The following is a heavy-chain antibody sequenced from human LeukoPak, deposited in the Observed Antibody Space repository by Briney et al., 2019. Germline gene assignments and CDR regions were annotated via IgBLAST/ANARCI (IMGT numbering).Heavy chain of an antibody. Sequence: GRSLRLSCAASGFPFSSYGMHWVRQAPGKGLEWVAVISYDGSNKYYADSVKGRFTISRDNSKNTLYLQMNSLRAEDTAVYYCARGASGYLDYWGQGTLVTVSS. CDR2: ISYDGSNK. D-gene: IGHD2-15*01. CDR3: ARGASGYLDY. CDR1: GFPFSSYG. V-gene: IGHV3-30*03. J-gene: IGHJ4*02.